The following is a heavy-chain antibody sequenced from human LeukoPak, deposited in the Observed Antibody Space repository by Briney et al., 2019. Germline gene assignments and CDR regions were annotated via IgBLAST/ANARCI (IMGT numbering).Heavy chain of an antibody. D-gene: IGHD3-16*01. CDR3: AKDRYDYVPEN. V-gene: IGHV3-30*18. CDR1: GFTFSSYG. J-gene: IGHJ4*02. Sequence: QTGGSLRLSCAASGFTFSSYGMHWVRQAPGKGLEWVAVISYDGSNKYYADSVKGRFTISRDNSKNTLYLQMNSLRAEDTAVYYCAKDRYDYVPENWGQGTLVTVSS. CDR2: ISYDGSNK.